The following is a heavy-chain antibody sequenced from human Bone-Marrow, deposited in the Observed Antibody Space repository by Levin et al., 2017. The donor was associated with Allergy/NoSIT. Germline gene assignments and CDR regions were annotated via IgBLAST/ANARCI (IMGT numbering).Heavy chain of an antibody. D-gene: IGHD1-7*01. CDR3: AREDNWNYDY. Sequence: GGSLRLSCAASGFTFSRYAMAWVRQAPGQGLEWVSGMSGSGGRTVYADSVKGRFTISRDNSKNIMYLQMNSLRVEDTALYYCAREDNWNYDYWGQGTLATVSS. V-gene: IGHV3-23*01. CDR2: MSGSGGRT. CDR1: GFTFSRYA. J-gene: IGHJ4*02.